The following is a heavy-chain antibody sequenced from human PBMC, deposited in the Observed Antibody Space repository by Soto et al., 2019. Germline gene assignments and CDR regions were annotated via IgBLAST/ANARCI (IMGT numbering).Heavy chain of an antibody. D-gene: IGHD2-2*01. J-gene: IGHJ5*02. CDR3: ARDIRYCSSTSCYGSNWFDP. CDR2: ISAYNGNT. Sequence: ASVKVSCKASGYTFTSYGISWVRQAPGQGLEWMGWISAYNGNTNYAQKLQGRVTMTTDTSTSTAYMELRSLRSDDTAVYYCARDIRYCSSTSCYGSNWFDPWGQGTLVTVPS. V-gene: IGHV1-18*01. CDR1: GYTFTSYG.